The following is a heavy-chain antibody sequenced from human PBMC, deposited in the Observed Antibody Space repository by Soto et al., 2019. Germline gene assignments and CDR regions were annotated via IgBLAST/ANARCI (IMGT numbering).Heavy chain of an antibody. CDR3: ARSRITPQGYYYGMDV. D-gene: IGHD3-16*01. V-gene: IGHV5-10-1*01. CDR1: GYSFTSYW. CDR2: IDPSDSYT. J-gene: IGHJ6*02. Sequence: GESLKISCKGSGYSFTSYWISWVRQMPGKGLEWMGRIDPSDSYTNYSPSFQGHATISADKSISTAYLQWSSLKASDTAMYYCARSRITPQGYYYGMDVWGQGTTVTVSS.